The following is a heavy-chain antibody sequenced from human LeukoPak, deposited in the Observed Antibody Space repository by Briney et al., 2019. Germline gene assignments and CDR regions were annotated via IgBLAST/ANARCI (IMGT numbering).Heavy chain of an antibody. Sequence: GGSLRLSCAASGFTFSSYGMHWVRQAPGKGLEWVAVISYDGSNKYYADSVKGRFTISRDNSKNTLYLQMNSLRAEDTAVYYCAKEADSSGYLGPIDYWGQGTLVTVSS. J-gene: IGHJ4*02. D-gene: IGHD3-22*01. CDR3: AKEADSSGYLGPIDY. CDR1: GFTFSSYG. CDR2: ISYDGSNK. V-gene: IGHV3-30*18.